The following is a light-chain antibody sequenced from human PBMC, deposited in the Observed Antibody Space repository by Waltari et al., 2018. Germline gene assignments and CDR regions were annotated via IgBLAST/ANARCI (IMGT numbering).Light chain of an antibody. V-gene: IGLV2-14*03. CDR2: HVT. Sequence: QSALKQPVLVSGSLGHSINIPCTGSSSAIGAYNSSSWYQHAGRAPTLMIFHVTERPSGIYNRFSGSKSGNTASLTISGLQTEDEADYYCSSYTTSGTLVFGGGTKLTIL. CDR3: SSYTTSGTLV. J-gene: IGLJ2*01. CDR1: SSAIGAYNS.